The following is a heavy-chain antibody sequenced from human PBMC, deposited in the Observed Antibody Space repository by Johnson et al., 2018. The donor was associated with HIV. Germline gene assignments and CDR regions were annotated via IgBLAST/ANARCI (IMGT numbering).Heavy chain of an antibody. V-gene: IGHV3-49*04. D-gene: IGHD3-10*01. CDR3: SSRPHGSGRPLDI. J-gene: IGHJ3*02. CDR1: GFTSGDYS. Sequence: VQLVESGGGLVKPGGSLRLSCVASGFTSGDYSMNWVRQAPGRGLEWVGFIRSKAYGGTPEYAASVNGRFTISGDESRNIAYLQMDSLKTEDTAVYYCSSRPHGSGRPLDIWGQGTLVTVSS. CDR2: IRSKAYGGTP.